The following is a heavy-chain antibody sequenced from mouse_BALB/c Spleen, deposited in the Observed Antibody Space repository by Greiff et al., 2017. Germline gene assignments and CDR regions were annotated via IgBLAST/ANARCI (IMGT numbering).Heavy chain of an antibody. V-gene: IGHV5-4*02. J-gene: IGHJ4*01. D-gene: IGHD2-14*01. CDR3: ARGYYRYGEHYYAMDY. Sequence: DVMLVESGGGLVKPGGSLKLSCAASGFTFSDYYMYWVRQTPEKRLEWVATISDGGSYTYYPDSVKGRFTISRDNAKNNLYLQMSSLKSEDTAMYYCARGYYRYGEHYYAMDYWGQGTSVTVSS. CDR1: GFTFSDYY. CDR2: ISDGGSYT.